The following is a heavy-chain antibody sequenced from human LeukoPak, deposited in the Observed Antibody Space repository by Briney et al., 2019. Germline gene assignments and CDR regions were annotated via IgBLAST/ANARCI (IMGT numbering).Heavy chain of an antibody. CDR2: ISGSGGST. J-gene: IGHJ4*02. CDR1: GFTFSNYA. V-gene: IGHV3-23*01. D-gene: IGHD6-13*01. Sequence: GGSLRLSCAASGFTFSNYAMNWVRQAPGKGLEWVSGISGSGGSTYYADSVKGRFTISRDNSKNTLYLQMNSLRAEDTAVYYCVRGGAAAGLFDYWGRGTLVTVSS. CDR3: VRGGAAAGLFDY.